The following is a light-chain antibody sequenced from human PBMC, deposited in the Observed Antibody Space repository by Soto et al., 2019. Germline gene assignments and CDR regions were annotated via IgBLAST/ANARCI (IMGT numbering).Light chain of an antibody. V-gene: IGKV1-33*01. CDR2: DAS. Sequence: DIQMTQSPSTLSASVGDRVTITCRASQSISSWLAWYQQKPGKAPNLLIYDASNLESGVPSRFSGSGSGTDFTFTISSLQPEDIASYYCQQYATPPITFGQGTRLEIK. J-gene: IGKJ5*01. CDR3: QQYATPPIT. CDR1: QSISSW.